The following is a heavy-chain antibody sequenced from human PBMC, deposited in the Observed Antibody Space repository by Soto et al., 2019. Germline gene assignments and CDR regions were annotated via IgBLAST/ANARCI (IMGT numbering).Heavy chain of an antibody. CDR3: ARDPGVGDIGDY. V-gene: IGHV3-66*01. D-gene: IGHD4-17*01. CDR1: GFTVGSAY. J-gene: IGHJ4*02. CDR2: IYSGGNT. Sequence: DVQLVESGGGLVLRGESLRLSCAASGFTVGSAYMSWVRQAPGKGLEWVAGIYSGGNTYYAVSVKGRLTISRDTSKNRLYLQMNSLRAEYAAIYYCARDPGVGDIGDYWGQGTLVTVSS.